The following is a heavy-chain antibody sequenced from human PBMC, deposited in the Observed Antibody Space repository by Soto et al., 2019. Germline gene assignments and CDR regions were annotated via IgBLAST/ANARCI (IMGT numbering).Heavy chain of an antibody. CDR3: AGWSGGACPQYCGMDV. CDR2: ISPSTSPI. CDR1: GFTFSSCT. V-gene: IGHV3-21*01. Sequence: EVHLVESGGGLVKPGGSLRLSCAASGFTFSSCTMNWVRQAPGKGLEWVSSISPSTSPIYYADSVKGRFTISRENAKNSLFLQMNSLRAEDTAVYYCAGWSGGACPQYCGMDVWGQGTTVTVSS. D-gene: IGHD2-21*02. J-gene: IGHJ6*02.